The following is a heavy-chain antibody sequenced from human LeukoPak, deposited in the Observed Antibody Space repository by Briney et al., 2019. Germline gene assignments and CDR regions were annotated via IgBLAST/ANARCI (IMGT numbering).Heavy chain of an antibody. CDR3: ARSRAPLYYFDY. CDR2: ISSSSTTV. CDR1: GFTFNSYS. Sequence: GGSLRLSCAASGFTFNSYSMNWVRQAPGKGLEWFSYISSSSTTVYYADSVKGRFTISRDNAKKSLYLQMSSLRAEDTAVYYCARSRAPLYYFDYWGQGTLVTVSS. J-gene: IGHJ4*02. V-gene: IGHV3-48*04.